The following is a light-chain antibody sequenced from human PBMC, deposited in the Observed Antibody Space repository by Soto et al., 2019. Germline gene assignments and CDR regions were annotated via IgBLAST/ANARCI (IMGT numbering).Light chain of an antibody. CDR2: GAS. CDR1: QSVKSN. CDR3: KKYNDGPLT. Sequence: EKVMTHSPAALSVSPGERATLSCRASQSVKSNLAWYQQKPGQAPRLLLYGASTRATGIPARFSGSASGTEFTLTIRSLQSEDSAVYYCKKYNDGPLTFGGGTKVNIK. J-gene: IGKJ4*01. V-gene: IGKV3-15*01.